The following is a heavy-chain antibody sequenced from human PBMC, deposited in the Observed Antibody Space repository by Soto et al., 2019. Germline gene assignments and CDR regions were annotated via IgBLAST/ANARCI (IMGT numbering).Heavy chain of an antibody. V-gene: IGHV4-61*08. CDR2: IYYSGST. CDR3: ARDRGVAARVSQYYYGMDV. J-gene: IGHJ6*02. Sequence: SETLSLTCTVSGGSISSGGYYWSWIRQHPGKGLEWIGYIYYSGSTNYNPSLKSRVTISVDTSKNQFSLKLSSVTAADTAVYYCARDRGVAARVSQYYYGMDVWGQGTTVTVSS. CDR1: GGSISSGGYY. D-gene: IGHD6-6*01.